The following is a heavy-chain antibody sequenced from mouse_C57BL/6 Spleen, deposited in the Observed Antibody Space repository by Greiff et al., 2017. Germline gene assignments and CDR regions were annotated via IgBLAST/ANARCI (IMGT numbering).Heavy chain of an antibody. V-gene: IGHV1-69*01. J-gene: IGHJ1*03. CDR2: IDPSDSYT. CDR3: ARGHYDYGDWYFDV. CDR1: GYTFTSYW. Sequence: VQLQQPGAELVMPGASVKLSCKASGYTFTSYWMHWVKQRPGQGLEWIGEIDPSDSYTNYNQKFKGKSTLTVDKSSSTAYMQLSSLTSEDSAVYYCARGHYDYGDWYFDVWGTGTTVTVSS. D-gene: IGHD2-4*01.